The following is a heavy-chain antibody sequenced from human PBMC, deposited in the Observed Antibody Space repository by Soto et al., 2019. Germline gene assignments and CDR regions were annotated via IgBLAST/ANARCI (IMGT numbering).Heavy chain of an antibody. CDR3: ATSGGRSRAYQ. Sequence: SETLSLTCAVNGGPFTDYYWSWIRQPPRKGLEWVGEINHNGITNYNPSLKSRVTISVDTSKNQFSLKMSSVTAADTAVYFCATSGGRSRAYQWGQGTLVTVS. CDR1: GGPFTDYY. J-gene: IGHJ1*01. V-gene: IGHV4-34*01. CDR2: INHNGIT. D-gene: IGHD2-2*01.